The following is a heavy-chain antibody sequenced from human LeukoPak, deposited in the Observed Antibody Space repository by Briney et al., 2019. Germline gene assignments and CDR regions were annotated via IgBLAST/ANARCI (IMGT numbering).Heavy chain of an antibody. CDR3: ARGDYDSSGYSPDY. CDR2: ISYDGSNK. Sequence: GGSLRLSCAASGFTFSSYGMHWVRQAPGKGLEWVAVISYDGSNKYYADSVKGRFTISRDNSKNTLYLQMNSLRAEDTAVYYCARGDYDSSGYSPDYWGQGTLVTVSS. D-gene: IGHD3-22*01. CDR1: GFTFSSYG. V-gene: IGHV3-30*03. J-gene: IGHJ4*02.